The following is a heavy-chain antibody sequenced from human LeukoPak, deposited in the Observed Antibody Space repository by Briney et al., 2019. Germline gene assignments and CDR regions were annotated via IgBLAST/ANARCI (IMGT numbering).Heavy chain of an antibody. CDR2: VYPGDSDI. J-gene: IGHJ4*02. V-gene: IGHV5-51*01. CDR3: AKLTIAARPIDY. CDR1: GYTFSSYW. D-gene: IGHD6-6*01. Sequence: GESLKISCNISGYTFSSYWIGWVRQLPGKGLEWMGSVYPGDSDIRYSPSFQGQVTISADKAISTAYLQWSSLKASATAMYYCAKLTIAARPIDYWGQGTLVTVSS.